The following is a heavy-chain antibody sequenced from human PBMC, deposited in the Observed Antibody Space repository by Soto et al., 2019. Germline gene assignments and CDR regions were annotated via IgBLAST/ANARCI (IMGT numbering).Heavy chain of an antibody. CDR1: GGSVSSDNYY. Sequence: SETLSLTCTVSGGSVSSDNYYWSWIRHHPGKGLEWIGCFYYSGTYYNPSLKSRVTISIDTSKNQFSLNLSSVTAADTAVYYCAGHSGSPYFFDYWGQGTLVTVSS. D-gene: IGHD3-10*01. CDR2: FYYSGT. J-gene: IGHJ4*02. CDR3: AGHSGSPYFFDY. V-gene: IGHV4-31*03.